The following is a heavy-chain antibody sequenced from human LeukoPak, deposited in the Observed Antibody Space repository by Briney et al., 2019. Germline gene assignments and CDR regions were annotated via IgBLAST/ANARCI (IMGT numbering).Heavy chain of an antibody. CDR2: ISGGGYST. J-gene: IGHJ6*02. CDR3: AKGPSDIVVSYYGMDV. Sequence: GGSLRLSCAASGFTFSSYAMSWVRQAPGKGLEWVSAISGGGYSTYYAASVKGRFTISRDNSKNTLYLQMNSLRAEDTAVYYCAKGPSDIVVSYYGMDVWGQGTTVTVSS. CDR1: GFTFSSYA. D-gene: IGHD5-12*01. V-gene: IGHV3-23*01.